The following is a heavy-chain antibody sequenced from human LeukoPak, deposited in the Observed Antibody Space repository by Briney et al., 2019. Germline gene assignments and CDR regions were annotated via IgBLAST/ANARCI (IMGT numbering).Heavy chain of an antibody. CDR2: ISSSSTYM. J-gene: IGHJ4*02. Sequence: PGGSLRLSCAASGFTFSSYGMSWVRQAPGKGLEWVSSISSSSTYMYYADSVKGRFTISRDNAKNSLYLQMNNLRAADTAVYYCARDRGVATIFVYWGQGTLVTVSS. CDR3: ARDRGVATIFVY. V-gene: IGHV3-21*01. CDR1: GFTFSSYG. D-gene: IGHD5-12*01.